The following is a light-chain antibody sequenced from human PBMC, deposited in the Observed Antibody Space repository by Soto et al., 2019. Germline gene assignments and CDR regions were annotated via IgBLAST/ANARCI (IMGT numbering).Light chain of an antibody. Sequence: EIAMTQSPATLSVSPGERATLSCRASQSVTSNLAWYQQKPGQAPRLLIYGASTRATGIPARFSGSGSGTEFTVTISSLQSEDCAVYYCQQYNNWPLTFGGGTNVDIK. CDR1: QSVTSN. CDR3: QQYNNWPLT. V-gene: IGKV3-15*01. J-gene: IGKJ4*02. CDR2: GAS.